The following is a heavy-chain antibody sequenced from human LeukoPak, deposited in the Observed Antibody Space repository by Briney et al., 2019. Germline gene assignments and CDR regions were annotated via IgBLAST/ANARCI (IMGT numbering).Heavy chain of an antibody. Sequence: PGGSLRLSCAASGFTFSNYAMTWVRQAPGKGPEWVSGISGSGGVTYYADSVKGRFTISRDNSKNTLYVQMNSLRVEDTAAYYCAKTSDISVRYYFDYWGQGTLVAVSS. D-gene: IGHD3-22*01. V-gene: IGHV3-23*01. CDR2: ISGSGGVT. CDR3: AKTSDISVRYYFDY. J-gene: IGHJ4*02. CDR1: GFTFSNYA.